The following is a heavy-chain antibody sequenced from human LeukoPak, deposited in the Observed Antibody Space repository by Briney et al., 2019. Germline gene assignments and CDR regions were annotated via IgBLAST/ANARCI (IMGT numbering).Heavy chain of an antibody. CDR2: TSSSGRTI. Sequence: GGSLRLSCASSGFTFSSYEMNWVRQAPGKGLEWVSYTSSSGRTIYYADSVRGRFTISRDNAKNSVYLQMNRLRAEDTAVYYCASTLNYYDSSGYYFYWGQGTLVTVSS. CDR3: ASTLNYYDSSGYYFY. V-gene: IGHV3-48*03. CDR1: GFTFSSYE. D-gene: IGHD3-22*01. J-gene: IGHJ4*02.